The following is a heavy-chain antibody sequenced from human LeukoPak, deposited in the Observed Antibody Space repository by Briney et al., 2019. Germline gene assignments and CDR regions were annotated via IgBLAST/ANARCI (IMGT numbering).Heavy chain of an antibody. V-gene: IGHV4-30-2*01. CDR1: GGAFSGYS. J-gene: IGHJ4*02. Sequence: PSETLSLTCAVYGGAFSGYSWSWIRQPPGKGLEWIGYIYHSGSTYCNPSLKSRVTISVGRSKNQFSLKLSSVTAADTAVYYCARGSLSSARRGSYYFDYWGQGTLVTVSS. D-gene: IGHD2-2*01. CDR2: IYHSGST. CDR3: ARGSLSSARRGSYYFDY.